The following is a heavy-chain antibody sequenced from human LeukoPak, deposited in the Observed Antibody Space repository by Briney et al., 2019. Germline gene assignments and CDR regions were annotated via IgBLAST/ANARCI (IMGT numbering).Heavy chain of an antibody. D-gene: IGHD2-2*01. Sequence: GGSLRLSCAASGFTFSSYYMSWVRQAPGKGLEWVSHTSGSGRTIYDADSVKGRFTTSRDNAQNSLYLQMDSLRAEDTAVYYCARGSAFTIADIWGQGTMVTVSS. CDR3: ARGSAFTIADI. V-gene: IGHV3-48*03. CDR2: TSGSGRTI. J-gene: IGHJ3*02. CDR1: GFTFSSYY.